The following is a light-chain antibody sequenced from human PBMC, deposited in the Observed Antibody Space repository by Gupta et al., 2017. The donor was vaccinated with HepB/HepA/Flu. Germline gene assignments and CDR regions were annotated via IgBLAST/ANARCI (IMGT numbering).Light chain of an antibody. Sequence: QSALTQPASVSGSPGQSITLSCTGTSSDVGGYNYVSWYQQHPGKAPKLMIYDVSNRPSGVSNRFSGSKSGNTASLTISVLQADDEADYYCSSYTSSSVVFGGGTKLTVL. CDR2: DVS. CDR1: SSDVGGYNY. CDR3: SSYTSSSVV. V-gene: IGLV2-14*03. J-gene: IGLJ2*01.